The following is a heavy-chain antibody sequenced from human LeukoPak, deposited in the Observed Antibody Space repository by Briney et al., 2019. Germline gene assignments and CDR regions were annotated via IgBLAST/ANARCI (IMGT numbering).Heavy chain of an antibody. D-gene: IGHD1-1*01. J-gene: IGHJ3*02. CDR1: GYTLTSYD. CDR2: MNPNSGNT. CDR3: ASLWNPRNLDAFDI. Sequence: ASVKVSCKASGYTLTSYDINWVRQATGQGLEWMGWMNPNSGNTGYAQKFQGRVTMTRNTSISTAYMELSSLRSEDTAVYYCASLWNPRNLDAFDIWGQGTMVTVSS. V-gene: IGHV1-8*01.